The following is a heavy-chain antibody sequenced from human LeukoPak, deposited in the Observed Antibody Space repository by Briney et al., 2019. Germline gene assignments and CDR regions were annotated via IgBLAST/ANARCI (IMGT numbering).Heavy chain of an antibody. Sequence: PGGSLRLSCAASGFTFSSYSMNWVRQAPGKGLEWVSSISSSSSYIYYADSVKGRFTISRDNAQNSLYLQMNSLRAEDKAVYYCARRGQGEAFDIWGQGTMVTVSS. J-gene: IGHJ3*02. CDR2: ISSSSSYI. CDR3: ARRGQGEAFDI. V-gene: IGHV3-21*01. CDR1: GFTFSSYS.